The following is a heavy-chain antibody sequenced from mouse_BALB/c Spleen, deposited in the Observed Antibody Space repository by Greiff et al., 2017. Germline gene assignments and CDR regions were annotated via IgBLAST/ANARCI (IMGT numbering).Heavy chain of an antibody. Sequence: QVQLQQSGAELVKPGASVKFSCKASGYTFTSYFMYWVKQRPGQGLEWIGEINPSNGGTNFNEKFKSKATLTVDKSSSTAYMQLSSLTSEDSAVYYCTRSGLHYAMDYWGQGTSVTVSS. CDR1: GYTFTSYF. V-gene: IGHV1S81*02. D-gene: IGHD2-2*01. CDR3: TRSGLHYAMDY. CDR2: INPSNGGT. J-gene: IGHJ4*01.